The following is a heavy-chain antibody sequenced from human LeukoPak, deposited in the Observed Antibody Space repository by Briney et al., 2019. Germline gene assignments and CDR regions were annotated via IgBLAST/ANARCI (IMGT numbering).Heavy chain of an antibody. D-gene: IGHD4-17*01. Sequence: ASVKVSCKTSGYTFTTYHINWVRQATGQGLEWLGWMNPYSGDRGYAQKFQGRLSITSDTSISTAYMELSSLRPDDTAVYFCARTTSMTVSGYDYWGQGTLVTVSS. V-gene: IGHV1-8*03. J-gene: IGHJ4*02. CDR1: GYTFTTYH. CDR2: MNPYSGDR. CDR3: ARTTSMTVSGYDY.